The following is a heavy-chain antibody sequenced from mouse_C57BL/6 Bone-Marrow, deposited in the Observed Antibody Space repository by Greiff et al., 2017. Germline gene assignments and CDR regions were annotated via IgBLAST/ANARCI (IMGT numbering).Heavy chain of an antibody. CDR1: GYTFTNYW. CDR2: IYPGGGYT. D-gene: IGHD2-3*01. CDR3: ARDGYYAWFAY. J-gene: IGHJ3*01. V-gene: IGHV1-63*01. Sequence: VQRVESGAELVRPGTSVKMSCKASGYTFTNYWIGWAKQRPGHGLEWIGDIYPGGGYTNYNEKFKGKATLTADKSSSTAYMQFSSLTSEDSASYYCARDGYYAWFAYWGQGTLVTVSA.